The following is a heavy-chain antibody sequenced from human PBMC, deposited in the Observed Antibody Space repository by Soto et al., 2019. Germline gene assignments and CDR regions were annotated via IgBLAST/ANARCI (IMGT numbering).Heavy chain of an antibody. D-gene: IGHD3-22*01. J-gene: IGHJ3*01. Sequence: SETLSLTCTVSGASITSSYWSWIRQSSEKGLEWIGFVHHTGHTNYNPSLKGRVSISVDTSKNQFSLKLTSVTPADTAKYYCARGYYDSRGQSNTFDVWGRGXTVTVSS. CDR3: ARGYYDSRGQSNTFDV. CDR2: VHHTGHT. V-gene: IGHV4-59*12. CDR1: GASITSSY.